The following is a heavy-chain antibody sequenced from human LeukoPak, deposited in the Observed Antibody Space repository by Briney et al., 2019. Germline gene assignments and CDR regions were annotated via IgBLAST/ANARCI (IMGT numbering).Heavy chain of an antibody. CDR1: GDSISSGSYF. CDR3: ARGYDWNYILAH. CDR2: IYTTGST. D-gene: IGHD1-7*01. V-gene: IGHV4-61*02. Sequence: SQTLSLTCTVSGDSISSGSYFWRWVRQPAGTGLEWLGRIYTTGSTNYNPSLKSRVTISVHTSKNQFSLKLSSVTAAATAVYYCARGYDWNYILAHWGQGTLVTVSS. J-gene: IGHJ4*02.